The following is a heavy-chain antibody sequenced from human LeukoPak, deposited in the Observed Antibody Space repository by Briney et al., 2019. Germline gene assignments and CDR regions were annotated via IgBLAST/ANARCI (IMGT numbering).Heavy chain of an antibody. V-gene: IGHV4-34*01. D-gene: IGHD2-15*01. CDR1: GGSISSYY. Sequence: SETLSLTCTVSGGSISSYYWTWIRQPPGKGLEWIGEINQRGSTNYSPSLKSRVTISVDTSKNQFSLKLSSVTAADTAVYYCARGHPWNRVAATLGSRYSMDVWGKGTTVTISS. J-gene: IGHJ6*03. CDR2: INQRGST. CDR3: ARGHPWNRVAATLGSRYSMDV.